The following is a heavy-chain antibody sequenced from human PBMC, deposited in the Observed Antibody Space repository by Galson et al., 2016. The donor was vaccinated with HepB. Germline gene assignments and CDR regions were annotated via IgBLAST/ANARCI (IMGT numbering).Heavy chain of an antibody. CDR1: GFTFSSSD. Sequence: SLRLSCAASGFTFSSSDMNWVRQAPGKGLEWVSSISSSSGYIYYADPVKGRFTISRDNAKNSLYLHMNSLRAEDTAVYYCARDPVYCSSTSCYYFDYWGQGTLVTVSS. J-gene: IGHJ4*02. V-gene: IGHV3-21*01. CDR2: ISSSSGYI. D-gene: IGHD2-2*01. CDR3: ARDPVYCSSTSCYYFDY.